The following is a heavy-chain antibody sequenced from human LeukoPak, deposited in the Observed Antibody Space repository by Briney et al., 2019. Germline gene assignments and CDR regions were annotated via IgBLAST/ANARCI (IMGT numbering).Heavy chain of an antibody. Sequence: GGSLRLSCAASGFTFSSKWMSWVRQAPGKGLEWVGNIQPDGSEGYPVDSVKGRFTISRDNARNSLFLQMNSLRAEDTAVYYCAKDRGAAAGRGFVYWGQGTLVTVSS. D-gene: IGHD6-13*01. V-gene: IGHV3-7*03. CDR3: AKDRGAAAGRGFVY. J-gene: IGHJ4*02. CDR1: GFTFSSKW. CDR2: IQPDGSEG.